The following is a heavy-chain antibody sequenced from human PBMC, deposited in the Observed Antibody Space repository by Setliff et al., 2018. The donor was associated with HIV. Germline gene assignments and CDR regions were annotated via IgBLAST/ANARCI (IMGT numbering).Heavy chain of an antibody. CDR2: IYHAGNT. Sequence: PSETLSLTCTVTGYSISSGYYWAWIRQPPGKGLEWIGYIYHAGNTYYNPSLKSRVTISVDTSKNQISLRLNSLTAADTAVYYCARGTTLNVVPDAFDIWGQGTMGT. D-gene: IGHD4-17*01. CDR3: ARGTTLNVVPDAFDI. J-gene: IGHJ3*02. CDR1: GYSISSGYY. V-gene: IGHV4-38-2*02.